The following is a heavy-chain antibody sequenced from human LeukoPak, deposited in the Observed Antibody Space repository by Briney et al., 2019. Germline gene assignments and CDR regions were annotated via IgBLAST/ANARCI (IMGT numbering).Heavy chain of an antibody. V-gene: IGHV1-18*01. J-gene: IGHJ6*02. D-gene: IGHD4-17*01. Sequence: ASVKVSCKASGYPFASYGISWVRQAPGQGPEWMGWISAYKGNTNYAQKFQGRVTMTTDTSTSTAYMELRSLRSDDTAVYYCARGATVTTKDWCWVDVWGQGTTVTVSS. CDR3: ARGATVTTKDWCWVDV. CDR1: GYPFASYG. CDR2: ISAYKGNT.